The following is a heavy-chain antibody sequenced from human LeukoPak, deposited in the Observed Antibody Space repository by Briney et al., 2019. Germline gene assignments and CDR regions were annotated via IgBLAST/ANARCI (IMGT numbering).Heavy chain of an antibody. CDR2: IYYSGST. CDR1: GGSISSYY. J-gene: IGHJ5*02. Sequence: SETLCLTCTVSGGSISSYYWSWIRQPPGKGLEWIGYIYYSGSTNYNPSLKSRVTISVDTSKNQFSLKLSTVTAADTAVYYCARGGGYYGSGSYWFDPWGQGTLVTVSS. CDR3: ARGGGYYGSGSYWFDP. V-gene: IGHV4-59*01. D-gene: IGHD3-10*01.